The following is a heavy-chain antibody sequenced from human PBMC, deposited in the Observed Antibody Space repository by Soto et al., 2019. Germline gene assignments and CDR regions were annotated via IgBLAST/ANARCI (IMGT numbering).Heavy chain of an antibody. CDR3: ASCDFWSGYYQLPFDY. CDR2: IKQDGSEK. V-gene: IGHV3-7*01. D-gene: IGHD3-3*01. CDR1: GFTFSSYW. J-gene: IGHJ4*02. Sequence: VQLVESGGGLVQPGGSLRLSCAASGFTFSSYWMSWVRQAPGKGLEWVANIKQDGSEKYYVDSVKGRFTISRDNAKNSLYLQMNSLRAEDTAVYYCASCDFWSGYYQLPFDYWGQGTLVTVSS.